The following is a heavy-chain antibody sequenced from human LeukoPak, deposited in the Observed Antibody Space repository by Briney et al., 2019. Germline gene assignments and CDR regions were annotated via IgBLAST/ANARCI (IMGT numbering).Heavy chain of an antibody. D-gene: IGHD5-18*01. CDR2: ISSSRSTF. Sequence: GGSLRLSCVGSGFTFSDYDMNWVRQAPGRGLEWVSYISSSRSTFYYADSVKGRFTISRDNSKNTLYLQMNSLRAEDTAVYYCAKDGAPRGYSYGSTHYYYYGMDVWGQGTTVTVSS. J-gene: IGHJ6*02. V-gene: IGHV3-48*01. CDR3: AKDGAPRGYSYGSTHYYYYGMDV. CDR1: GFTFSDYD.